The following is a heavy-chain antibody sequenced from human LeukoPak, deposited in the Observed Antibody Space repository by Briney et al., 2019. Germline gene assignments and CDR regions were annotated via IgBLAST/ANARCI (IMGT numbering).Heavy chain of an antibody. CDR1: GFTFSSSW. CDR2: IRQDGGER. D-gene: IGHD2-21*02. CDR3: AREWLVTAIKNWFDP. Sequence: GGSLRLSCAVSGFTFSSSWMSWVRQAPGKGLEWVANIRQDGGERYYVASVKGRFTISRDNAKNSLYLQMNSLRAEDTAVYYCAREWLVTAIKNWFDPWGQGTLVTVSS. J-gene: IGHJ5*02. V-gene: IGHV3-7*04.